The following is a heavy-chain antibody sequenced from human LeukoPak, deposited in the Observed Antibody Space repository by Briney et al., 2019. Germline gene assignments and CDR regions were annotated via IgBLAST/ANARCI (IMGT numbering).Heavy chain of an antibody. J-gene: IGHJ4*02. CDR1: GFTFSSYS. CDR2: ISSSSSYI. Sequence: GGSLRLSCAASGFTFSSYSMNWVRQAPGKGLEWVSYISSSSSYIYYADSVKGRFTISRDNAKNSLYLQMNSLRAEDTAVYYCARAAAAGDFDYWGQGTLVTVSS. V-gene: IGHV3-21*05. CDR3: ARAAAAGDFDY. D-gene: IGHD6-13*01.